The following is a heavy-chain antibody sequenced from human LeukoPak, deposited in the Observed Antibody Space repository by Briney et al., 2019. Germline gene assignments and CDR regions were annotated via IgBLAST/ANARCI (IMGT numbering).Heavy chain of an antibody. V-gene: IGHV3-23*01. CDR1: GFTFSSYA. Sequence: GGSLRLSCAASGFTFSSYAVSWVRQAPGKGLEWVSAISGSGGSTYYADSVKGRFTISRDNSKNTLYLQMNSLRAEDTAVYYCAKDSSLVVVPAATSYDYWGQGTLVTVSS. D-gene: IGHD2-2*01. CDR3: AKDSSLVVVPAATSYDY. J-gene: IGHJ4*02. CDR2: ISGSGGST.